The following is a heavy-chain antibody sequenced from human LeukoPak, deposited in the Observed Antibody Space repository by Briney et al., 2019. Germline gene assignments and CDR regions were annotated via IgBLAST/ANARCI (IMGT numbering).Heavy chain of an antibody. D-gene: IGHD3-10*01. CDR3: ARDPLWFGWSYYMDV. J-gene: IGHJ6*03. Sequence: PSETLSLTCTVSGGSISSYYWSWIRQPPGKGLEWIGYIYYSGSTNYNPSLKSRVTISVDTSKNQFSLKLSSVTAADTAVYYCARDPLWFGWSYYMDVWGKGTTVTISS. CDR1: GGSISSYY. CDR2: IYYSGST. V-gene: IGHV4-59*12.